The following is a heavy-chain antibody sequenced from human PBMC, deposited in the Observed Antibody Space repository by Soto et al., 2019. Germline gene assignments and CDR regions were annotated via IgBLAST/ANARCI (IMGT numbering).Heavy chain of an antibody. J-gene: IGHJ6*02. CDR2: INPSGGST. D-gene: IGHD1-26*01. Sequence: ASVKVSCKASGYTFTSYYMHWVRQAPGQGLEWMGIINPSGGSTSYAQKFQGRVTMTRDTSTSTVYMELSSLRSEDTAVYYCARVATFYYYGMDVWGQGTTVTVS. CDR3: ARVATFYYYGMDV. V-gene: IGHV1-46*01. CDR1: GYTFTSYY.